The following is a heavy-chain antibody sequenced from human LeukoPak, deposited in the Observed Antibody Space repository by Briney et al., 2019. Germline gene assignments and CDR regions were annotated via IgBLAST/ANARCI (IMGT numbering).Heavy chain of an antibody. J-gene: IGHJ4*02. D-gene: IGHD3-10*01. CDR1: GGSFSGYY. V-gene: IGHV4-34*01. CDR3: ARHGDYYISESYYHDY. Sequence: TETLSRTCAVYGGSFSGYYWSWIRQPPGKGLEWIGEINHSGSTNYNPSLKSRVTISVDTSKNQFSLKLSSVTAADTAVYYCARHGDYYISESYYHDYWGQGTLVTVSS. CDR2: INHSGST.